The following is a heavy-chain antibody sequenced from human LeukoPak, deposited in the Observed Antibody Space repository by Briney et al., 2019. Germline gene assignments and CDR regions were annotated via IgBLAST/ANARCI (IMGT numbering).Heavy chain of an antibody. Sequence: GRSLRLSCAASGFTFSSSWMSWVRQAPGKGLEWVANIKQDGSEKYYVDSVKGRFTISRDNAKNSLYLQMNSLRAEDTAVYFCARVVPPLYYFDYWGQGTLVTVSA. CDR1: GFTFSSSW. D-gene: IGHD3-10*01. CDR2: IKQDGSEK. J-gene: IGHJ4*02. CDR3: ARVVPPLYYFDY. V-gene: IGHV3-7*01.